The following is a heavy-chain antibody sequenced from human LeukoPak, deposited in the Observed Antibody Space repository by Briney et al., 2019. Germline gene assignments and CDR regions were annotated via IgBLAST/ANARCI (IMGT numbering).Heavy chain of an antibody. V-gene: IGHV4-61*02. CDR2: IYTSGST. CDR1: GGSISSGSYY. J-gene: IGHJ6*03. Sequence: SQTLSLTCTVSGGSISSGSYYWSWIRQPAGTGLEWIGRIYTSGSTNYNPSLKSRVTISVDTSKNQFSLKLSSVTAADTAVYYCARAHSSSSGYYYYYYMDVWGQGTLVTVSS. D-gene: IGHD6-6*01. CDR3: ARAHSSSSGYYYYYYMDV.